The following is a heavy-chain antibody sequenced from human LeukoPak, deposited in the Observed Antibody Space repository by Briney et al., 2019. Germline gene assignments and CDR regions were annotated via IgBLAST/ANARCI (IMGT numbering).Heavy chain of an antibody. CDR1: GFTFSTYH. Sequence: GGSLRLSCAASGFTFSTYHMNWVRQAPGKGLEWVSYISSSTITIYYADSVKGRFTISRDNSKNTLYLQMNSLRAEDTAVYYCAKEDPGSGYYPDAFDIWGQGTMVTVSS. D-gene: IGHD3-22*01. CDR2: ISSSTITI. J-gene: IGHJ3*02. CDR3: AKEDPGSGYYPDAFDI. V-gene: IGHV3-48*01.